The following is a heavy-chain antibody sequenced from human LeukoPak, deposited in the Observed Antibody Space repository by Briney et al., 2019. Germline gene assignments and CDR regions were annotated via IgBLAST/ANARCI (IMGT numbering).Heavy chain of an antibody. V-gene: IGHV3-7*03. CDR2: IKQDGSEK. CDR1: GFTFSDYY. Sequence: GGSLRLSCAASGFTFSDYYMSWVRQAPGKGLEWVANIKQDGSEKYYVDSVKGRFTISRDNAKNSLYLQMSSLRAEDTAVYYCARDAMGGDAFDIWGQGTMVTVSS. CDR3: ARDAMGGDAFDI. D-gene: IGHD1-26*01. J-gene: IGHJ3*02.